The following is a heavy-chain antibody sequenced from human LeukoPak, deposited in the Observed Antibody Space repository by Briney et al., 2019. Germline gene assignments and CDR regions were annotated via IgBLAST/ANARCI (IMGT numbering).Heavy chain of an antibody. CDR3: ARGPVTMVRGVIMSGWFDP. CDR1: GGTFSSYA. Sequence: ASVKVSCKASGGTFSSYAISWVRQAPGRGLEWMGGIIAMFGTANYAQKFQGRVTITADKSSSTAYMELNSLRFDDTAVYYCARGPVTMVRGVIMSGWFDPWGQGTLVTVSS. V-gene: IGHV1-69*06. D-gene: IGHD3-10*01. J-gene: IGHJ5*02. CDR2: IIAMFGTA.